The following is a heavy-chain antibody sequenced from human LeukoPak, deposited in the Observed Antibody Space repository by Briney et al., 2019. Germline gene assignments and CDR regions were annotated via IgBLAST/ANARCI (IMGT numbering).Heavy chain of an antibody. CDR1: GGSFSGYY. Sequence: KTSETLSLTCGVYGGSFSGYYWSWFRQPPGKGLEWIGEINHSGSTNYNPSLKSRVTISVDTSKNQFSLKLSSVTAADTAVYYCARTPRTWGQGTLVTVSS. CDR2: INHSGST. J-gene: IGHJ5*02. CDR3: ARTPRT. V-gene: IGHV4-34*01.